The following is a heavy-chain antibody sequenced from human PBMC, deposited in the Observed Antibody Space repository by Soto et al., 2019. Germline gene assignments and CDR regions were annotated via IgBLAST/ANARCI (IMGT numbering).Heavy chain of an antibody. V-gene: IGHV5-51*01. Sequence: GESLKISCKASGYDFARTWIGWVRQLPGKGLDWLGIIYPGDSETRYSPSFRGQVTFSVDMSISTAYLQWSSLKTSDIAIYYCARLVGAYDSYFDHWGQGXRVTVYS. CDR1: GYDFARTW. J-gene: IGHJ4*02. CDR3: ARLVGAYDSYFDH. D-gene: IGHD5-12*01. CDR2: IYPGDSET.